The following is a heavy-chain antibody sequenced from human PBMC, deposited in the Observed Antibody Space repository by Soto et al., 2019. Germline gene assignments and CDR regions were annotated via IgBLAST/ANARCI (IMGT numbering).Heavy chain of an antibody. J-gene: IGHJ4*02. CDR1: GGSVSSGSYY. Sequence: PSETLSLTCTVSGGSVSSGSYYWSWIRQPPGKGLEWLGYKYYSGSTNYNPSLKSRVSISVDTSKNQFSLKLSSVTAADTAVYYCARGRGYYDTSYFDYWGQGTLVTVSS. CDR3: ARGRGYYDTSYFDY. D-gene: IGHD3-22*01. CDR2: KYYSGST. V-gene: IGHV4-61*01.